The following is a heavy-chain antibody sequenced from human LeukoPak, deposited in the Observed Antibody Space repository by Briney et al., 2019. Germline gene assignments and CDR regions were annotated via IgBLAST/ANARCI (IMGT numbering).Heavy chain of an antibody. V-gene: IGHV1-18*01. Sequence: ASVKVSCKASGYTFTSYGISWVRQAPGQGLEWMGWISAYNGNTNYTQKLQGRVTLTADTSTSTAYMELRSLRSDDTAVYYCARSTGSYYFDYWGQGTLVTVSS. D-gene: IGHD1-26*01. CDR1: GYTFTSYG. CDR2: ISAYNGNT. J-gene: IGHJ4*02. CDR3: ARSTGSYYFDY.